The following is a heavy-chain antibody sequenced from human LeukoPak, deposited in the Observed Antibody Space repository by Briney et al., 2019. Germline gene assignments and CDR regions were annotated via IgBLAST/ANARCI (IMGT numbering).Heavy chain of an antibody. CDR1: GFTFSMYG. Sequence: GGSLRLSCAASGFTFSMYGMNWVRQAPGKGLEWVSYISSSGSTIYYADSVKGRFTISRDNAKNSLYLQMNSLRAEDTAVYYCAELGITMIGGVWGKGTTVTISS. CDR3: AELGITMIGGV. J-gene: IGHJ6*04. CDR2: ISSSGSTI. D-gene: IGHD3-10*02. V-gene: IGHV3-48*03.